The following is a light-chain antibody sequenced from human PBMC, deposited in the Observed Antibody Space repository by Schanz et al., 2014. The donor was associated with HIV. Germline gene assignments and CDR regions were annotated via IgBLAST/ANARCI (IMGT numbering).Light chain of an antibody. CDR3: QSFDSRLGASL. CDR1: SSNIGAGFH. CDR2: ANT. Sequence: QSVLTQPPSVSGAPGQRVTISCTGTSSNIGAGFHAHWYQKLPGTAPRLLLYANTNRPSGVPDRFSGSKSGASASLSITGLRPEDEADYYCQSFDSRLGASLFGGGTKLTVL. J-gene: IGLJ3*02. V-gene: IGLV1-40*01.